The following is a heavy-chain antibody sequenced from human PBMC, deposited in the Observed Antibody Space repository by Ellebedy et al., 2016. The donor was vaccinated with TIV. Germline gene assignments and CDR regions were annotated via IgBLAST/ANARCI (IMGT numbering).Heavy chain of an antibody. J-gene: IGHJ4*02. CDR1: GYTFTDYY. V-gene: IGHV1-46*01. D-gene: IGHD6-19*01. Sequence: ASVKVSXXASGYTFTDYYIHWVRQAPGQGLEWLGIINPSGGSTNYAQKFRGRVTMTRDTSTSTVYMDLSSLRSEDTAVYYCARDSAGGSSGWYGFHDYWGQGTLVTVSS. CDR3: ARDSAGGSSGWYGFHDY. CDR2: INPSGGST.